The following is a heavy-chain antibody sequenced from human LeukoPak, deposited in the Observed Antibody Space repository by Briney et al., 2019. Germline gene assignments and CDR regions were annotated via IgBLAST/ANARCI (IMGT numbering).Heavy chain of an antibody. CDR3: VKDSGTNYDSRGFLPHFDY. D-gene: IGHD3-22*01. V-gene: IGHV3-30*02. CDR2: IRYDGSNK. Sequence: GGSLRLSCAASGFTFSSYGMHWVRQAPGKGLEWVAFIRYDGSNKYYADSVKGRFTISRDNAKNSLYLQMNSLRAEDTALYYCVKDSGTNYDSRGFLPHFDYWGQGTLVTVSS. CDR1: GFTFSSYG. J-gene: IGHJ4*02.